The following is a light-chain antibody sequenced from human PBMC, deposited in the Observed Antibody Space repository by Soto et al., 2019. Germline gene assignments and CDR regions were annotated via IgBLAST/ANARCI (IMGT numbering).Light chain of an antibody. CDR3: QQYGGLPLT. V-gene: IGKV3D-20*01. Sequence: EIVLTQSPGTLSLSPGERATLSCRASQSVSSTTYLAWYQQKPGLPPRLLIHDASSRASGIPDRFSGSGSGTDFTLTISRLEPEDFAVYYCQQYGGLPLTFGGGTKVDIK. CDR2: DAS. CDR1: QSVSSTTY. J-gene: IGKJ4*01.